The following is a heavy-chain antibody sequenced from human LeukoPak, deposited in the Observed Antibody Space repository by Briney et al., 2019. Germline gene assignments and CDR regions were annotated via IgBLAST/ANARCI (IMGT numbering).Heavy chain of an antibody. V-gene: IGHV4-34*01. D-gene: IGHD3-10*01. CDR3: ARLGGSGSYRYYYYYYGMDV. CDR2: INHSGST. CDR1: GGSFSGYY. J-gene: IGHJ6*02. Sequence: SETLSLTCAVYGGSFSGYYWSWIRQPPGKGLEWIGEINHSGSTNYNPSLKSRVTISVDTSKNQFSLKLSSVTAADTAVYYCARLGGSGSYRYYYYYYGMDVWGQGTTVTVSS.